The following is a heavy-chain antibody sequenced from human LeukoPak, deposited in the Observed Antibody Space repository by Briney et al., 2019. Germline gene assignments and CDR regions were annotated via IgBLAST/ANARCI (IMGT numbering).Heavy chain of an antibody. Sequence: GGSLRLSCAASGFTFSSHSMNWVRQAPGKGLEWVSSITSGSSYIYYADSVKGRFTISRDNAKNSLYLQMNSLRAEDTAVYYCARDRVGTTFDCWGQGTLVTVSS. V-gene: IGHV3-21*01. D-gene: IGHD1-26*01. J-gene: IGHJ4*02. CDR2: ITSGSSYI. CDR3: ARDRVGTTFDC. CDR1: GFTFSSHS.